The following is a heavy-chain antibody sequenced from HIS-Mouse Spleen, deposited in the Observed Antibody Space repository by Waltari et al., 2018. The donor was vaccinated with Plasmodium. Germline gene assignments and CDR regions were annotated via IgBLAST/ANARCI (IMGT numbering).Heavy chain of an antibody. CDR1: GYTFTGYY. V-gene: IGHV1-2*02. Sequence: QVQLVQSGAEVKKPGASVKVSCKASGYTFTGYYMHWVRQAPGQGLEWMGWTNPNSGGKNYAQKVQGRVTMTRDTSISTAYMELSRLRSDDTAVYYCARVLGYKAAAGTFVEYFQHWGQGTLVTVSS. D-gene: IGHD6-13*01. CDR2: TNPNSGGK. J-gene: IGHJ1*01. CDR3: ARVLGYKAAAGTFVEYFQH.